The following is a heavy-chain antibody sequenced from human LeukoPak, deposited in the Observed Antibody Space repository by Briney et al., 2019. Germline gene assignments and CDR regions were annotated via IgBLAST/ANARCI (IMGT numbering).Heavy chain of an antibody. J-gene: IGHJ4*02. CDR2: INQAGTEK. CDR1: GFSFGSYW. D-gene: IGHD2-15*01. CDR3: ARSDSGPDY. Sequence: PGGSLRLSCAASGFSFGSYWMNWVRQAPGKGLEWVAIINQAGTEKNYVDSVEGRFTISRDNAKNSLYLQMNSLRAEDSSLYYCARSDSGPDYWGRGTLVTVSS. V-gene: IGHV3-7*01.